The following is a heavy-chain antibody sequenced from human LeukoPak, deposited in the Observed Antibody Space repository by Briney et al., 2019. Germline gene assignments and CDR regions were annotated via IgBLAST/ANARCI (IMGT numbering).Heavy chain of an antibody. J-gene: IGHJ4*02. CDR1: GYTFTSYY. CDR2: INPSGGST. D-gene: IGHD3-3*01. CDR3: ARHTYYDFWSGTFDY. V-gene: IGHV1-46*01. Sequence: ASVKVSCKASGYTFTSYYMHWVRQAPGQGLEWMGIINPSGGSTSYAQKFQGRVTITTDESTSTAYMELSSLRSEDTAVYYCARHTYYDFWSGTFDYWGQGTLVTVSS.